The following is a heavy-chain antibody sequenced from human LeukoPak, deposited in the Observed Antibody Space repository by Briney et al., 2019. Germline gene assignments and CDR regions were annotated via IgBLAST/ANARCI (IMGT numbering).Heavy chain of an antibody. V-gene: IGHV3-23*01. CDR3: AKSYYDSSGYYYKDY. CDR1: GFTFSSYA. D-gene: IGHD3-22*01. CDR2: ISGSGGST. Sequence: GGSLRLSCAASGFTFSSYAMSWVRQAPGKGLEWVSAISGSGGSTYYADSVKGRFTISRDNSKNTLYLQMNSLRAEDTAVYYCAKSYYDSSGYYYKDYWGQGTLVTVSS. J-gene: IGHJ4*02.